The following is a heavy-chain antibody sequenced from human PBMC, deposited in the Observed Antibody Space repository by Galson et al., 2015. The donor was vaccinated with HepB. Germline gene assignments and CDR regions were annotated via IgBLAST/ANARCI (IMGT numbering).Heavy chain of an antibody. CDR3: ARRGIYGGKYAFDI. V-gene: IGHV4-59*08. Sequence: SETLSLTCTISGGSISTYYWSWIRQPPGQGLEWIGYVYYTGNTIYNPSLKSRLTISVGMSDNQFSLKLHSVTAADTAVYFCARRGIYGGKYAFDIWGQGTMVTVSS. J-gene: IGHJ3*02. CDR2: VYYTGNT. CDR1: GGSISTYY. D-gene: IGHD4-23*01.